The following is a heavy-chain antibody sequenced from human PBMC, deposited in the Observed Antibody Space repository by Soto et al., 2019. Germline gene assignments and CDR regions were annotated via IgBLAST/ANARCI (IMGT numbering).Heavy chain of an antibody. V-gene: IGHV4-31*01. CDR3: ARATVTANWFDP. Sequence: QVQLQESGPGLVKPSQTLSLTATASGGSIGIVGYSWSWIPQHPGKGLEWIGYIHYSGSTYYNPSLKSQFTISVDTSKNQFSLKLSSVTAADTAVYYCARATVTANWFDPWGQGTLVTVSS. CDR2: IHYSGST. CDR1: GGSIGIVGYS. D-gene: IGHD4-17*01. J-gene: IGHJ5*02.